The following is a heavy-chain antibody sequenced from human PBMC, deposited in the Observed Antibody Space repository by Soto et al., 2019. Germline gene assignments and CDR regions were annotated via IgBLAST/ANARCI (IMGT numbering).Heavy chain of an antibody. Sequence: GSLRLSCAASGFTVSSNYMSWVRQAPGKGLEWVSIIYSGGSTYYADSVKGRFTISRDNSKNTLYLQMNSLRAEDTAVYYCARDGSGSSSFYSYYAMDVWGQGTTVTVSS. J-gene: IGHJ6*02. CDR2: IYSGGST. V-gene: IGHV3-53*01. D-gene: IGHD3-10*01. CDR1: GFTVSSNY. CDR3: ARDGSGSSSFYSYYAMDV.